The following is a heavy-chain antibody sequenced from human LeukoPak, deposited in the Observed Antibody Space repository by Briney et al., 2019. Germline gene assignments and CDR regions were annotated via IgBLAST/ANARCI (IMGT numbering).Heavy chain of an antibody. V-gene: IGHV3-21*01. D-gene: IGHD5-12*01. CDR3: ARDIVATYPHDY. CDR2: ISSSSSYI. CDR1: GFTFSSHS. Sequence: AGGSLRLSCAASGFTFSSHSMNWGRPAPGKGLEWVSSISSSSSYIYYADSVKGRFTISRDNAKNSLYLQMNSLRAEDTAVYYCARDIVATYPHDYWGQGTLVTVSS. J-gene: IGHJ4*02.